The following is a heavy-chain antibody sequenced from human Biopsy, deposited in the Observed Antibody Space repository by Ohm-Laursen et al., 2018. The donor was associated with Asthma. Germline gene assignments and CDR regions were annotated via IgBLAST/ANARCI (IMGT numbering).Heavy chain of an antibody. V-gene: IGHV4-30-4*01. CDR2: IHYSGST. CDR1: GASIKTDDHY. CDR3: ARASVAASSNWFDP. Sequence: SQTLSLTCTVSGASIKTDDHYWSWLRQPPGKGLEWFGCIHYSGSTSYNPSLKGGVTISVDTSKNQFSLKLSSVTAADTAVYYCARASVAASSNWFDPWGQGTLVTVSS. D-gene: IGHD6-19*01. J-gene: IGHJ5*02.